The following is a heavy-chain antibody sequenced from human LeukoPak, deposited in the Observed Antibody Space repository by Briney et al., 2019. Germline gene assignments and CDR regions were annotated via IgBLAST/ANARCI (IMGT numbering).Heavy chain of an antibody. J-gene: IGHJ6*03. V-gene: IGHV4-30-4*08. Sequence: SETLSLTCTVSGGSISSGDYYWSWIRQPPGKGLEWIGYIYYSGSTYYNPSLKSRVTISVDTSKNQFSLKLSSVTAADTAVYYCARLPSRYGSSWYSQSPPPLKYYYYYMGVWGKGTTVTVSS. CDR1: GGSISSGDYY. CDR2: IYYSGST. D-gene: IGHD6-13*01. CDR3: ARLPSRYGSSWYSQSPPPLKYYYYYMGV.